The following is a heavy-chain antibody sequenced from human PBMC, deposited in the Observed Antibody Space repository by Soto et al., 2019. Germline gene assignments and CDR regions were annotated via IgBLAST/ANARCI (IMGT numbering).Heavy chain of an antibody. CDR1: GFTVSSNY. D-gene: IGHD3-3*01. V-gene: IGHV3-66*01. CDR3: ARDSPWTPSRMDV. Sequence: EVQLVESGGGLVQPGGSLRLSCAASGFTVSSNYMSWVRQAPGKGLEWVSVIYSGGSTYYADSVKGRFTISRDNSKNTLYLQMNSLRAEDTAVYYCARDSPWTPSRMDVWGQGTTVTVSS. J-gene: IGHJ6*02. CDR2: IYSGGST.